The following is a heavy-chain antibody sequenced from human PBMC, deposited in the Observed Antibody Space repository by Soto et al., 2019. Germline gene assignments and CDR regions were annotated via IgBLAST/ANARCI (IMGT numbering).Heavy chain of an antibody. J-gene: IGHJ6*03. CDR3: ARQNYDFWSGTYYYYYYMDV. Sequence: SETLSLTCTVSGGSISSSSYYWGWIRQPPGKGLEWIGSIYYSGSTYYNPSLKSRVTISVDTSKNQFSLKLSSVTAADTAVYYCARQNYDFWSGTYYYYYYMDVWGKGTTVTVSS. CDR2: IYYSGST. V-gene: IGHV4-39*01. D-gene: IGHD3-3*01. CDR1: GGSISSSSYY.